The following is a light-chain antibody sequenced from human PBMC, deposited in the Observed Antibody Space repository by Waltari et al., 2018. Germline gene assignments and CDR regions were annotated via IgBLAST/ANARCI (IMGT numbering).Light chain of an antibody. CDR1: RGHTNYA. Sequence: QFVLTQSPSASASLGASVKLTCTLSRGHTNYAIAWHQQQPKKGPRFLMKLNSDGSHTKGDGIPCRFSGSSSGAERFLTISSLQSEDEGDYYCQTWDTDIHVVFGGGTKL. CDR3: QTWDTDIHVV. V-gene: IGLV4-69*01. CDR2: LNSDGSH. J-gene: IGLJ2*01.